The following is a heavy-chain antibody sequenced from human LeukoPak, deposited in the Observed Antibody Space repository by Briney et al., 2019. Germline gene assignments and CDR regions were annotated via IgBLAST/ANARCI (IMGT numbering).Heavy chain of an antibody. CDR2: ISAYNGNT. Sequence: ASVKVSCKASGYTFTSYGISWVRQAPGQGLEWMGWISAYNGNTNYAQKLQGRVTMTTDTSTSTAYMELRSLRSDDTAVYYCARVGRFLEWLSDGNDYWGQGTLVTVSS. J-gene: IGHJ4*02. D-gene: IGHD3-3*01. V-gene: IGHV1-18*01. CDR1: GYTFTSYG. CDR3: ARVGRFLEWLSDGNDY.